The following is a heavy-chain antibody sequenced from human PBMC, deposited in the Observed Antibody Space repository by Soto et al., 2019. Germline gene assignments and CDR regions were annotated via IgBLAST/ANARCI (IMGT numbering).Heavy chain of an antibody. D-gene: IGHD3-3*01. CDR1: GYPVTAYY. V-gene: IGHV1-2*02. CDR2: INPATGAG. J-gene: IGHJ3*02. Sequence: QLHLAQSGAVVKKPGASVTVSCSASGYPVTAYYMHWVRQAPGRGLEWMGGINPATGAGKYTHTFQGRVPMQRDTSTSTVFMELSGLTSEDTAVFYCARGGGVGVAGSAAFDMWGQGTLVTVSS. CDR3: ARGGGVGVAGSAAFDM.